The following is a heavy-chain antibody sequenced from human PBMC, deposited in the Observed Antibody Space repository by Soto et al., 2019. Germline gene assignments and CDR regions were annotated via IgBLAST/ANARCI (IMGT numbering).Heavy chain of an antibody. Sequence: QVQLVQSGAEVKKPGASVKVSCKASGYTFTSYDINWVRQATGQGLEWMGWMNPNRGNTGYAQKFQGSVTITRNTSICTAYMGLSSLRSEDTAVYYCARRGDSSSWYYYYYYGMEVWGQGTTVTVSS. J-gene: IGHJ6*02. CDR1: GYTFTSYD. D-gene: IGHD6-13*01. CDR2: MNPNRGNT. CDR3: ARRGDSSSWYYYYYYGMEV. V-gene: IGHV1-8*01.